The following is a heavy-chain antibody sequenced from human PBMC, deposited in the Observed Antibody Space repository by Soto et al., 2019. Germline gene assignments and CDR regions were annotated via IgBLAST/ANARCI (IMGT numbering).Heavy chain of an antibody. CDR3: ATALRFVDYLLKR. CDR2: ITGANAYT. J-gene: IGHJ4*02. D-gene: IGHD3-16*01. V-gene: IGHV1-3*01. CDR1: GYTLTTYP. Sequence: QVQLVQSGAEVKKPGASVKLSCKASGYTLTTYPLHWVRQAPGQSLEWMGYITGANAYTKYSQRFHDRVTITTDTSANPAYLQLNSLTSEDTAVYYCATALRFVDYLLKRWGQGTLVTVSS.